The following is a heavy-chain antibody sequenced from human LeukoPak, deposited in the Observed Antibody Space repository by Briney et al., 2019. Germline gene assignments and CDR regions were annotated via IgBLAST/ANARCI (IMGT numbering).Heavy chain of an antibody. CDR3: ARATRPYCSSTSCHPRYYYMDV. Sequence: PSETLSLTCAVYGGSFSGYYWSWIRQPPGKGLEWIGEINHSGSTNYNPSLKSRVTISVDTSKNQFSLKLSSVTAADTAVYYCARATRPYCSSTSCHPRYYYMDVWGKGTTVTVSS. V-gene: IGHV4-34*01. D-gene: IGHD2-2*01. CDR2: INHSGST. J-gene: IGHJ6*03. CDR1: GGSFSGYY.